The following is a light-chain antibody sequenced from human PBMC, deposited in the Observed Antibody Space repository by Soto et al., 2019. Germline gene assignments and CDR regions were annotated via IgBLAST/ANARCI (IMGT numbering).Light chain of an antibody. V-gene: IGLV2-14*01. CDR1: SNDIGAYKY. Sequence: QAASVSGSPGQSITISCTGSSNDIGAYKYVSWYQQYPGKAPKLIIFEVSNRPSGVSNRFSGSKSGNTASLTIAGLQAEDEADYHCSSYTTGSTLYVFGGGTKVTVL. CDR2: EVS. CDR3: SSYTTGSTLYV. J-gene: IGLJ1*01.